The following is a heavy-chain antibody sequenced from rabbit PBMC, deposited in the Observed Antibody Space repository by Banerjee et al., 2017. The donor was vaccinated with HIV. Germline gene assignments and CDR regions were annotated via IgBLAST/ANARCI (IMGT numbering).Heavy chain of an antibody. CDR2: IYAGDGST. D-gene: IGHD8-1*01. Sequence: QSLEESGGDLVKPGASLTLTCTASGFSFNSNYYMCWVRQAPGKGLEWIACIYAGDGSTYYASWVNGRFTISKTSSTTVTLQMTSLTAADTATYFCARDHNAGSSYYRGAFDPWGPGTLVTVS. CDR1: GFSFNSNYY. CDR3: ARDHNAGSSYYRGAFDP. J-gene: IGHJ2*01. V-gene: IGHV1S40*01.